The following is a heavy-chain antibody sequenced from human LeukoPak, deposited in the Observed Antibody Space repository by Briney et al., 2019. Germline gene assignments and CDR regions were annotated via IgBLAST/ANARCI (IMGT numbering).Heavy chain of an antibody. CDR1: GFTFSDYY. J-gene: IGHJ2*01. Sequence: GGSLRLSCAASGFTFSDYYMSWIRQAPGKGLEWVSYISSSGSTIYYADSVKGRLTISRDNAKNSLYLQMSSLRAEDTAVYYCAREGSGWYPDWYFDLWGRGTLVTVSP. CDR3: AREGSGWYPDWYFDL. V-gene: IGHV3-11*01. D-gene: IGHD6-19*01. CDR2: ISSSGSTI.